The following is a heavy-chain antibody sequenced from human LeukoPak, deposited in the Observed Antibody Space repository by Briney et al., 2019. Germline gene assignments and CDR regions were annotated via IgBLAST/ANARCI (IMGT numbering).Heavy chain of an antibody. J-gene: IGHJ4*02. V-gene: IGHV1-3*01. CDR2: INAGNGNT. Sequence: VASVKVSCQASGYTFTSYAMHWVRQAPGQRLEWMGWINAGNGNTKYSQKFQGRVTITRDTSASTAYMELSSLRSEDTAVYYCARDPNLLYSSGWPAYYFDYWGQGTLVTVSS. D-gene: IGHD6-19*01. CDR3: ARDPNLLYSSGWPAYYFDY. CDR1: GYTFTSYA.